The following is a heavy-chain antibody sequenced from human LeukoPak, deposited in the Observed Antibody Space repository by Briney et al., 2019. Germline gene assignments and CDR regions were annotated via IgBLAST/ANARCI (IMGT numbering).Heavy chain of an antibody. J-gene: IGHJ6*02. CDR2: ISYDGSNK. Sequence: GGSLRLSCAASGFTFSSYGMHWVRQAPGKGLEWVAVISYDGSNKYYADSVKGRFTISRDNSKNTLYLQMNSLRAEDTAVYCCAKGLPRGDYGMDVWGQGTTVTVSS. CDR3: AKGLPRGDYGMDV. CDR1: GFTFSSYG. V-gene: IGHV3-30*18.